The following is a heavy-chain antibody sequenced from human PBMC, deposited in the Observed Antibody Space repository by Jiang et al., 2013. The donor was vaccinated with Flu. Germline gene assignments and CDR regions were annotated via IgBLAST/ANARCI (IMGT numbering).Heavy chain of an antibody. J-gene: IGHJ4*02. D-gene: IGHD1-26*01. CDR2: IIPILGIA. Sequence: SGAEVKKPGSSVKVSCKASGGTFSSYAISWVRQAPGQGLEWMGRIIPILGIANYAQKFQGRVTITADKSTSTAYMELSRGLRSEDTAVYYCARDGLRGSYYGRRIDYWGQGTLVTVSS. CDR3: ARDGLRGSYYGRRIDY. V-gene: IGHV1-69*04. CDR1: GGTFSSYA.